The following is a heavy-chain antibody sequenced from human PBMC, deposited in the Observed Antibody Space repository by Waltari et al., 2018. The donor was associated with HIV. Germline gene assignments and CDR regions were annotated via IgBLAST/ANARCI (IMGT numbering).Heavy chain of an antibody. CDR1: GFSFSDYW. D-gene: IGHD3-3*01. CDR2: IKRDGGDA. V-gene: IGHV3-74*01. CDR3: ARDDYDFWSGPRRDKNYGMDV. J-gene: IGHJ6*02. Sequence: LVQSGGGLVQPGGSLRLSCAASGFSFSDYWMHWVRQSPWKVLEWVSRIKRDGGDATYADSVKGRFTVSRDNAKNTLFLEMSSLRVEDTAVYYCARDDYDFWSGPRRDKNYGMDVWGQGTAVTVSS.